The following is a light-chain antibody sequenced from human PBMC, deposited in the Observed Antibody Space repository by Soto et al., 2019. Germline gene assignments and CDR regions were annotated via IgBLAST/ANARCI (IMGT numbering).Light chain of an antibody. CDR2: GAS. CDR1: QSVSSSF. CDR3: QQYGSSPLT. J-gene: IGKJ4*01. Sequence: EIVLTQSPGTLSLSPGERATLSCRASQSVSSSFLAWYQQRPGQAPRLLTYGASSRATGIPDRFSGRGSGTEFTLTISRLEPEDVSVYYCQQYGSSPLTCGGGTKVEIK. V-gene: IGKV3-20*01.